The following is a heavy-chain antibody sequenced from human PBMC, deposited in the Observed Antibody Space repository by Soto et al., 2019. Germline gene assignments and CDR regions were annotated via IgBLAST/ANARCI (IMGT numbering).Heavy chain of an antibody. CDR3: ARDSTGGSYYDYGMDV. Sequence: QVQLVESGGGVVQPGRSLRLSCVVSGFTFGSYAMHWVRQAPGKGLGWVAVIWYDGSKKYYADSVKGRFIISRDNSKNTLYLQMNSLRADDTAVYYCARDSTGGSYYDYGMDVWGQGTTVTVSS. V-gene: IGHV3-33*01. J-gene: IGHJ6*02. CDR2: IWYDGSKK. CDR1: GFTFGSYA. D-gene: IGHD7-27*01.